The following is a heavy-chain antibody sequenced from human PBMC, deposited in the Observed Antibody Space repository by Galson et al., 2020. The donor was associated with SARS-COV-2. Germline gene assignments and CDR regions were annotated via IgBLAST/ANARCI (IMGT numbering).Heavy chain of an antibody. CDR1: GYTFTSYY. J-gene: IGHJ6*02. Sequence: ASVKVSCKASGYTFTSYYMHWVRQAPGQGLEWMGIINPSGGSTSHEQKFQGRVTMTRDTSTSTVYMELSSLRSEDTAVYYCARVSPPYDFGSGVKEVHYGMDVWGQGTTVTVSS. CDR3: ARVSPPYDFGSGVKEVHYGMDV. CDR2: INPSGGST. V-gene: IGHV1-46*01. D-gene: IGHD3-3*01.